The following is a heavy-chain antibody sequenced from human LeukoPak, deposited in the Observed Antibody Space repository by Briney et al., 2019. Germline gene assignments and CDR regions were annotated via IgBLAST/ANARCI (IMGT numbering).Heavy chain of an antibody. Sequence: NPSETLSLTCAVYGGSFSGYYWSWIRQPPGKGLEWIGEINHSGSTNYNPSLKSRVTISVDTSKNQFSLKLSSVTAADTAVYYCARGQQLVGKNWFDPWGQGTLVTVSS. V-gene: IGHV4-34*01. CDR1: GGSFSGYY. CDR3: ARGQQLVGKNWFDP. J-gene: IGHJ5*02. D-gene: IGHD6-13*01. CDR2: INHSGST.